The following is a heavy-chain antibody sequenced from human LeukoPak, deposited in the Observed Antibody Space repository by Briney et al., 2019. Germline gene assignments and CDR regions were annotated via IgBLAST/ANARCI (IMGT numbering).Heavy chain of an antibody. Sequence: SETLSLTCTVSGGSISRSYYYSGWIRQTPGKGREWIGGIYYSGSTYYNPSLKSRVTISVDTSKNQFSLELSSVTAADTAVYYRAGRRSRYGSGSNWFDPGGEGTLVTVSS. CDR3: AGRRSRYGSGSNWFDP. CDR1: GGSISRSYYY. J-gene: IGHJ5*02. D-gene: IGHD3-10*01. V-gene: IGHV4-39*01. CDR2: IYYSGST.